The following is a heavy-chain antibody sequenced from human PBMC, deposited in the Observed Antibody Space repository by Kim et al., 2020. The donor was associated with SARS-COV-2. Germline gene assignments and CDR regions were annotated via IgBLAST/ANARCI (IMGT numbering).Heavy chain of an antibody. V-gene: IGHV1-18*01. CDR2: ISAYNGNT. CDR3: ARAPYDFWSGYYSSGMDV. CDR1: GYTFTSYG. J-gene: IGHJ6*02. Sequence: ASVKVSCKASGYTFTSYGISWVRQAPGQGLEWMGWISAYNGNTNYAQKLQGRVTMTTDTSTSTAYMELRSLRSDDTAVYYCARAPYDFWSGYYSSGMDVWGQGTTVTVSS. D-gene: IGHD3-3*01.